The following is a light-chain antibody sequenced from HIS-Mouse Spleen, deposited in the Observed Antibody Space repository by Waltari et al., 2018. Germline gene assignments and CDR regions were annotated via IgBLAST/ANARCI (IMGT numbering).Light chain of an antibody. CDR3: AAWDDSLSGRV. CDR2: RNN. V-gene: IGLV1-47*01. CDR1: RSNIGSNY. J-gene: IGLJ3*02. Sequence: QSVLTQPPSASVTPGQRVTISWSGSRSNIGSNYLYWYQQLPGTAPKLLIYRNNQRPSGVPDRFSGSKSGTSASLAISGLRSEDEADYYCAAWDDSLSGRVFGGGTKLTVL.